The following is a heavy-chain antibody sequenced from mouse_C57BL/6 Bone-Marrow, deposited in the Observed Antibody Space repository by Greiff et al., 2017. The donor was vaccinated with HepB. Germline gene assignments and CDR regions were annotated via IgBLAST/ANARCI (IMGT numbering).Heavy chain of an antibody. J-gene: IGHJ2*01. CDR2: INPSTGGT. CDR3: ARSRSWGLDY. CDR1: GYSFTGYY. D-gene: IGHD1-1*01. Sequence: VQLKESGPELVKPGASVKISCKASGYSFTGYYMNWVKQSPEKSLEWIGEINPSTGGTTYNQKFKAKATLTVDKSSSTAYMQLKSLTSEDSAVYYCARSRSWGLDYWGQGTTLTVSS. V-gene: IGHV1-42*01.